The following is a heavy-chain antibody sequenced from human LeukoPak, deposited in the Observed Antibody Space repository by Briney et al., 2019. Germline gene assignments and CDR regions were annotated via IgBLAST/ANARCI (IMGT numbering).Heavy chain of an antibody. CDR3: ARPTGGYWYNWFDP. CDR2: IIPILGIA. V-gene: IGHV1-69*04. Sequence: ASVKVSCKASGGTFSSYAISWVRQAPGQGLEWMGRIIPILGIANYAQKFQGRVTITADKSTSTAYMELSGLRSEDTAVYYCARPTGGYWYNWFDPWGQGTLVTVSS. J-gene: IGHJ5*02. D-gene: IGHD2-8*02. CDR1: GGTFSSYA.